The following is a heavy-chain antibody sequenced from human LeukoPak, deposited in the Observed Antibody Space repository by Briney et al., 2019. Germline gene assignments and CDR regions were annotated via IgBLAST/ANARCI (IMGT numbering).Heavy chain of an antibody. J-gene: IGHJ5*02. CDR3: AREEGDYPYNWFDP. V-gene: IGHV4-59*01. CDR2: IYYSGST. Sequence: SETLSLTCTVSGGSISSYYWSWIRQPPGKGLEWIGYIYYSGSTNYNPSLKSRVTISVGTSKNQFSLKLSSVTAADTAVYYCAREEGDYPYNWFDPWGQGTLVTVSS. D-gene: IGHD4-17*01. CDR1: GGSISSYY.